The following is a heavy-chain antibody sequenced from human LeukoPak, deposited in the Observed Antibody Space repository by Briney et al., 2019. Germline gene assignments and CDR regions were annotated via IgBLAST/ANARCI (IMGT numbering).Heavy chain of an antibody. V-gene: IGHV4-34*01. CDR3: ARGSGPMVRD. CDR2: INHSGST. Sequence: SETLSLXCAVYGGSFSGYYWSWIRQPPGKGLEWIGEINHSGSTNSNPSLKSRVTISVDTSKNPFSLKLSSVTAADTAVYYCARGSGPMVRDWGQGTLVTVSS. D-gene: IGHD3-10*01. CDR1: GGSFSGYY. J-gene: IGHJ4*02.